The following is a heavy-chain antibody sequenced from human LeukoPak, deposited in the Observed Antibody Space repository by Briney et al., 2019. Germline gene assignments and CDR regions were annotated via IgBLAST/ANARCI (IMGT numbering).Heavy chain of an antibody. CDR1: GGSISSSSYY. J-gene: IGHJ5*02. CDR2: IYYSGST. V-gene: IGHV4-39*01. D-gene: IGHD3-9*01. Sequence: SETLSLTCTVSGGSISSSSYYWGWIRQPPGKGLEWIGSIYYSGSTYYNPSLKSRVNISVDTSKNQFSLKLSSVTAADTAVYYCARQTESPGLRYFDWPYHPSHNWFDPWGQGTLVTVSS. CDR3: ARQTESPGLRYFDWPYHPSHNWFDP.